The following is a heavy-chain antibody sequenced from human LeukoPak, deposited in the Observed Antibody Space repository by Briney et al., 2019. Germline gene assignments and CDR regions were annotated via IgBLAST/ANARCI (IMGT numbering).Heavy chain of an antibody. Sequence: GASVTVSFKASGYTFTSYYMHWVRQAPGQGLEWMGIINPSGGSTSYAQKFQGRVTMTRDMSTSTVYMELSSLRSEDTAVYYCARERSGYSGSYYFDYWGQGTLVTVSS. J-gene: IGHJ4*02. V-gene: IGHV1-46*01. D-gene: IGHD1-26*01. CDR1: GYTFTSYY. CDR2: INPSGGST. CDR3: ARERSGYSGSYYFDY.